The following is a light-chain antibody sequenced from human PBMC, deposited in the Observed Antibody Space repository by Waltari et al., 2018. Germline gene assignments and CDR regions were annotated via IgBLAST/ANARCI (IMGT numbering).Light chain of an antibody. CDR2: EVS. Sequence: QSALTQPASVSGSPGQSITISCTGTSSDIGGYNYVSWYQHHPGKAPKLINYEVSNRPSGVSNRFSGSKSGNTASLTISGLQAEDEADYYCSSHTSNSRVFGAGTKLTVL. V-gene: IGLV2-14*01. J-gene: IGLJ3*02. CDR1: SSDIGGYNY. CDR3: SSHTSNSRV.